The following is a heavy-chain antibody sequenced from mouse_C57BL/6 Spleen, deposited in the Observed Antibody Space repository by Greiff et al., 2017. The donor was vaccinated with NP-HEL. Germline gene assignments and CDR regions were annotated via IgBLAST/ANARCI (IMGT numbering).Heavy chain of an antibody. CDR2: INPGSGGA. J-gene: IGHJ4*01. Sequence: VQLQQSGAELVRPGTSVKVSCKASGYAFTNYLIEWVKQRPGQGLEWIGVINPGSGGANYNEKFKGKATLTADKSSSTDYMQLSSLTSADSGVYVCKRDGNYYAMDYGGQGTSVTGSA. CDR1: GYAFTNYL. V-gene: IGHV1-54*01. D-gene: IGHD2-1*01. CDR3: KRDGNYYAMDY.